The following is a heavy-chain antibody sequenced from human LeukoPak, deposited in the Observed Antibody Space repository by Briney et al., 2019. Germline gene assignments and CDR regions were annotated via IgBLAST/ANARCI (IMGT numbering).Heavy chain of an antibody. CDR2: ISAYNGNT. CDR3: ARVSGMVLLWFGNISPTGWFDP. Sequence: ASVKVSCKASGYTSTSYGISWVRQAPGQGLEWMGWISAYNGNTNYAQKLQGRVTMTTDTSTSTAYMELRSLRSDDTAVYYCARVSGMVLLWFGNISPTGWFDPWGQGTLVTVSS. CDR1: GYTSTSYG. V-gene: IGHV1-18*01. J-gene: IGHJ5*02. D-gene: IGHD3-10*01.